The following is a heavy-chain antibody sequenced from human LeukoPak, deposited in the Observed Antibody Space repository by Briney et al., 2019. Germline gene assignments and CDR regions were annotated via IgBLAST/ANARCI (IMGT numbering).Heavy chain of an antibody. CDR1: GYTFTSYD. CDR3: ARGDSSGYIRFDP. V-gene: IGHV1-8*01. D-gene: IGHD3-22*01. CDR2: MNPNTGNT. J-gene: IGHJ5*02. Sequence: GASAKVSCKASGYTFTSYDINWVRQATGQGLEWVGWMNPNTGNTGYAQKFQGRVTMTRNTSISTAYMELSSLRSEDTAVYYCARGDSSGYIRFDPWGQGTLVTVSS.